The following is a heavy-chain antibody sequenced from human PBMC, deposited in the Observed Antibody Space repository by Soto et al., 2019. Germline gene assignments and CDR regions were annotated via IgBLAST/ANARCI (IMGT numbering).Heavy chain of an antibody. V-gene: IGHV3-74*01. CDR1: GFTFSSYW. CDR2: INSDGSST. Sequence: EVQLVESGGGLVQPGGSLRLSCAASGFTFSSYWMHWVRQAPGKGLVWVSRINSDGSSTSYADSVKGRFAISRDNAKNTLYLQMNSLRAEDTAVYYCARGDVLRPEPFDYWGQGTLVTVSS. CDR3: ARGDVLRPEPFDY. J-gene: IGHJ4*02. D-gene: IGHD3-3*01.